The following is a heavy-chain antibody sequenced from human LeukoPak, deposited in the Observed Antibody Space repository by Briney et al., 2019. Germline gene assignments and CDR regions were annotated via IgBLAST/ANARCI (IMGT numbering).Heavy chain of an antibody. J-gene: IGHJ4*02. V-gene: IGHV1-18*01. Sequence: ASVKVSCKASGYTFTSYCISWVRQAPGQGLEWMGWISAYNGNTNYAQKLQGRVTMTTDTSTSTAYMELRSLRSDDTAVYYCARAHRRVLRFLEWLLSDTFDYWGQGTLVTVSS. CDR3: ARAHRRVLRFLEWLLSDTFDY. CDR1: GYTFTSYC. CDR2: ISAYNGNT. D-gene: IGHD3-3*01.